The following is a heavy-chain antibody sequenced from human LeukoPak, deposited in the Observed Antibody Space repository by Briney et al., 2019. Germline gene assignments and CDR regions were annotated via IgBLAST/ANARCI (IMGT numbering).Heavy chain of an antibody. CDR3: ANDFWSGYHIL. CDR1: GFTFSSYS. V-gene: IGHV3-21*01. Sequence: GGSLRLSCAASGFTFSSYSMNWVRQAPGKGLEWVSSISSSSSYIYYADSVKGRFTISRDNAKNSLYLQMNGLRAEDTAVYYCANDFWSGYHILWGQGTLVTVSS. CDR2: ISSSSSYI. J-gene: IGHJ4*02. D-gene: IGHD3-3*01.